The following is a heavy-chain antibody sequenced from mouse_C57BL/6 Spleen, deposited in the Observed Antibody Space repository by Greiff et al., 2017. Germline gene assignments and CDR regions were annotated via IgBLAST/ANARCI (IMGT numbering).Heavy chain of an antibody. CDR1: GYTFTSYW. Sequence: QVQLQQPGAELVKPGASVKLSCKASGYTFTSYWMQWVKQRPGQGLEWIGEIDPSASYTNYNQKFKGKATLTVDTSSCTAYMQLSSLTSEDYAVYYCARSNYYGSSDGYFDVWGTGTTGSVSS. J-gene: IGHJ1*03. D-gene: IGHD1-1*01. CDR3: ARSNYYGSSDGYFDV. V-gene: IGHV1-50*01. CDR2: IDPSASYT.